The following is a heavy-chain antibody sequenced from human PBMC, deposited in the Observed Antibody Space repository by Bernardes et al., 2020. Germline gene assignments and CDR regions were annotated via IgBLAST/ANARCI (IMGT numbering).Heavy chain of an antibody. D-gene: IGHD3-9*01. CDR3: ARGVLRYFDWLPSAEYFQH. CDR2: INHSGST. V-gene: IGHV4-34*01. J-gene: IGHJ1*01. Sequence: SETLSLTCAVYGGSFSGYYWSWIRQPPGKGLEWIGEINHSGSTNYNPSLKSRVTISVDTSKNQFSLKLSSVTAADTAVYYCARGVLRYFDWLPSAEYFQHWGQGTLVTVSS. CDR1: GGSFSGYY.